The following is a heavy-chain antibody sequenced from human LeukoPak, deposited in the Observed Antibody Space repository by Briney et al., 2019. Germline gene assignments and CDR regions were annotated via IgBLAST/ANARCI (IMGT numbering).Heavy chain of an antibody. CDR3: ATKFIAASGTG. J-gene: IGHJ4*02. D-gene: IGHD6-13*01. CDR2: ISSSSSTI. Sequence: GGSLRLSCVTSGFTFSSYTMNWVRQAPGKGLEWVSYISSSSSTIYYADSVKGRFTVSRDNAKNSLFLQMSSLRAEDTAVYYCATKFIAASGTGWGQGTLVTVSS. CDR1: GFTFSSYT. V-gene: IGHV3-48*04.